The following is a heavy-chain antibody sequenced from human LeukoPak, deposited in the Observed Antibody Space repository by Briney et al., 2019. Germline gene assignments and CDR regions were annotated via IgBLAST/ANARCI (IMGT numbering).Heavy chain of an antibody. CDR3: ARRGYSFALDY. Sequence: GGSLRLSCAASGFTFSGYWMSWVRQAPGKGLEWVANINQDGTEKYDADSEKGRFTISRENAKNSLYLQMNSLRAEDTAVYYCARRGYSFALDYWGQGTLVTVSS. CDR1: GFTFSGYW. V-gene: IGHV3-7*01. CDR2: INQDGTEK. J-gene: IGHJ4*02. D-gene: IGHD5-18*01.